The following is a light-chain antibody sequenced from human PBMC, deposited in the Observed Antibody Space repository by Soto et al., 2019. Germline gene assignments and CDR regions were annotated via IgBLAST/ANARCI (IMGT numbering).Light chain of an antibody. V-gene: IGKV1-5*01. CDR1: QSISSW. Sequence: DIPMTQSPSTLSASVGDGVTITCRASQSISSWLAWYQQKPGKAPNLLIYDASSLESGVPSRFSGSGSGTEFTLTISSLRPDDFATYYCQQYNTYSTFGQGTRVEI. J-gene: IGKJ1*01. CDR3: QQYNTYST. CDR2: DAS.